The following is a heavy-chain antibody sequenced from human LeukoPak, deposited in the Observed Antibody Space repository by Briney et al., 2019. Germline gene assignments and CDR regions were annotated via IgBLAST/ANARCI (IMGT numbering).Heavy chain of an antibody. J-gene: IGHJ4*02. CDR1: GGSFSGYY. CDR2: INHSGST. Sequence: PSGTLSLTCAVYGGSFSGYYWSWIRQPPGKGLEWIGEINHSGSTNYNPSLKSRVTISVDTSKNQFSLKLSSVTAADTAVYYCARLRHSSLDYWGQGTLVTVSS. D-gene: IGHD6-13*01. V-gene: IGHV4-34*01. CDR3: ARLRHSSLDY.